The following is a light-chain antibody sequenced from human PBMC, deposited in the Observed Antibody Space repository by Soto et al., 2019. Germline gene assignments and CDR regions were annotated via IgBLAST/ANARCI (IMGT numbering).Light chain of an antibody. CDR1: RDISKY. Sequence: DIQMTQSPSSLSASVGDRVTITCQASRDISKYLNWYQQKPGKAPELLIYDASNLKTGVPSRFSGSGSGTDFTFTTSSLQPEDVATYYCQQHDDPALSFGGGTKVEIK. CDR2: DAS. CDR3: QQHDDPALS. V-gene: IGKV1-33*01. J-gene: IGKJ4*01.